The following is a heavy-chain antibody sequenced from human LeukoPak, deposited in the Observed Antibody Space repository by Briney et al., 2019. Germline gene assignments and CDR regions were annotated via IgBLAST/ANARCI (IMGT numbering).Heavy chain of an antibody. Sequence: SETLSLTCTVYGGSISSSSYHWGWILQPPGKGLEWIGTIYSSGSSYYNPSLKSRLTISVDTSRNQFSLKLSSVTASDTAVYYCATRYGSGTYPRYYFDSWGQGTLVSVSS. D-gene: IGHD3-10*01. CDR1: GGSISSSSYH. V-gene: IGHV4-39*01. CDR3: ATRYGSGTYPRYYFDS. J-gene: IGHJ4*02. CDR2: IYSSGSS.